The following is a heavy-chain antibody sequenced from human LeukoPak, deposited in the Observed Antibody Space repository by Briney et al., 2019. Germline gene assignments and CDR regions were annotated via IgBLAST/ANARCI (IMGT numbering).Heavy chain of an antibody. D-gene: IGHD6-13*01. CDR1: GESFSGYY. V-gene: IGHV4-34*01. Sequence: SETLSLTCAVYGESFSGYYWSWIRQPPGRGLEWTGEINHSGSTSYSASLKSRVTISVDTPKNQFSLKLNSVTAADTAVYYCARGDIAAGGAPFDYWGQGTLVTVSS. J-gene: IGHJ4*02. CDR3: ARGDIAAGGAPFDY. CDR2: INHSGST.